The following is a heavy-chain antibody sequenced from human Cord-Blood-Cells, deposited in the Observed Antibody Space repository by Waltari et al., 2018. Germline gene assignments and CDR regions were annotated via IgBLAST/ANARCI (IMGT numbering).Heavy chain of an antibody. D-gene: IGHD3-10*01. CDR1: GGPISRSSYY. Sequence: QLQLQESGPGLVKPSETLSLTCPVSGGPISRSSYYWGWIRQPPGKGLEWIGSIYYSGSTYYNPSLKSRVTISVDTSKNQFSLKLSSVTAADTAVYYCASQGPESGYWGQGTLVTVSS. CDR2: IYYSGST. CDR3: ASQGPESGY. J-gene: IGHJ4*02. V-gene: IGHV4-39*01.